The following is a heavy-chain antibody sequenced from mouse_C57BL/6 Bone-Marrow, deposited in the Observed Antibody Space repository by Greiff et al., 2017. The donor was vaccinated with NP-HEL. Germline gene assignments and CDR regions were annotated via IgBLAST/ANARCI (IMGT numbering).Heavy chain of an antibody. V-gene: IGHV1-22*01. CDR3: ARPTEDWDVRYFDY. J-gene: IGHJ2*01. Sequence: EVQLQQSGPELVKPGASVKMSCKASGYTFTDYNMHWVKQSHGKSLEWIGYINPNNGGTSYNQKFKGKATLTVNKSSSTAYMELRSLTSEDSAVYYCARPTEDWDVRYFDYWGQGTTLTVSS. CDR2: INPNNGGT. CDR1: GYTFTDYN. D-gene: IGHD4-1*01.